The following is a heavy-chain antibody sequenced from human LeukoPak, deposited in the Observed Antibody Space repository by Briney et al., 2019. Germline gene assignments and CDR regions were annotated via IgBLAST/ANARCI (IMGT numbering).Heavy chain of an antibody. CDR3: ARESSTISWFDP. D-gene: IGHD5/OR15-5a*01. Sequence: KSSETLSLTCAVSAYSINSGYYWSWIRQPPGKGLEWIGYIYYSGSTNYNPSLKSRVTISVDTSKNQFSLKLSSVTAADTAVYYCARESSTISWFDPWGQGTLVTVSS. J-gene: IGHJ5*02. CDR1: AYSINSGYY. V-gene: IGHV4-61*01. CDR2: IYYSGST.